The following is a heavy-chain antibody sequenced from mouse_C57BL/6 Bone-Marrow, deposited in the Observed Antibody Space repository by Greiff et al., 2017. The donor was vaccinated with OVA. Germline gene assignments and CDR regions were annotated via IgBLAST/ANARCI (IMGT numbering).Heavy chain of an antibody. D-gene: IGHD2-4*01. CDR3: ARGVYDDDGGYYVDY. V-gene: IGHV1-81*01. Sequence: QVQLQQSGAELARPGASVKLSCKASGYTFTSYGISWVKQRTGQGLEWIGEIYPRRGNTYYNEKFKGKATLTADTSSSTAYMEHQSLTSEDSAVYDCARGVYDDDGGYYVDYWSQGTTLTGSS. CDR1: GYTFTSYG. J-gene: IGHJ2*01. CDR2: IYPRRGNT.